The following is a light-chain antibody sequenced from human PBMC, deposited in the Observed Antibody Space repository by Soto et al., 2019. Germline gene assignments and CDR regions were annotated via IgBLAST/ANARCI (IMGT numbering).Light chain of an antibody. CDR3: QQYDKWPRT. V-gene: IGKV3-15*01. CDR2: GGS. Sequence: TQAPDTLSLSLGERAPLSCRASQSVSNMYLAWYQHKPGQSPRLLIYGGSARATGIPARFSGGGSGAEYTLTISSLQSEDFAVYYCQQYDKWPRTSCQGTNVDI. CDR1: QSVSNMY. J-gene: IGKJ1*01.